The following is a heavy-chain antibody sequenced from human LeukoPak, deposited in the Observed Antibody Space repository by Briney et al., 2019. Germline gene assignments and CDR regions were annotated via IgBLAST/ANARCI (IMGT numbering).Heavy chain of an antibody. V-gene: IGHV4-59*01. CDR3: ARRRNYYDSSGPIDY. D-gene: IGHD3-22*01. Sequence: SETLSLTCTVSGGSISSYYWNWIRQPPGKGLEWIGYIYYSGSTNYNPSLKSRVTISIDTSKNQFSLKLSSVTAADTAVYYCARRRNYYDSSGPIDYWGQGTLVTVSS. J-gene: IGHJ4*02. CDR1: GGSISSYY. CDR2: IYYSGST.